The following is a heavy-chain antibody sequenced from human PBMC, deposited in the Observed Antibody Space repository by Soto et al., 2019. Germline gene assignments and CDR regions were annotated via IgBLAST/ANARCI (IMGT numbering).Heavy chain of an antibody. CDR3: TREGNSSSCPDAFDI. CDR1: GFTFGDYA. D-gene: IGHD6-13*01. V-gene: IGHV3-49*03. J-gene: IGHJ3*02. CDR2: IRSKAYGGTT. Sequence: GGSLRLSCTASGFTFGDYAMSWFRQAPGKGLEWVGFIRSKAYGGTTEYAASVKGRFTISRDDSKSIAYLQMNSLKTEDTAVYYCTREGNSSSCPDAFDIWGQGTMVTVSS.